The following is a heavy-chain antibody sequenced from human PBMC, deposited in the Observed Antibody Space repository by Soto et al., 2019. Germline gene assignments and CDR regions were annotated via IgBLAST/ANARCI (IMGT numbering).Heavy chain of an antibody. V-gene: IGHV1-69*02. CDR1: GGTFSSYT. CDR2: IIPILGIA. J-gene: IGHJ6*03. Sequence: SVKVSCKASGGTFSSYTISWVRQAPGQGLEWMGRIIPILGIANYAQKFQGRVTITADKSTSTAYMELSSLGSEDTAVYYCARASSSTVTDYYYYYMVVWGKGTTVTV. D-gene: IGHD4-4*01. CDR3: ARASSSTVTDYYYYYMVV.